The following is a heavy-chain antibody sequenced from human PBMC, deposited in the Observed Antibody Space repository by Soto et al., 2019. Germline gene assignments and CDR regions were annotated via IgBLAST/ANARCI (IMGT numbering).Heavy chain of an antibody. D-gene: IGHD3-22*01. V-gene: IGHV4-31*03. CDR1: GGSISSGGYY. CDR2: IYYSGST. Sequence: SETLSLTCTVSGGSISSGGYYWSWIRQHPGKGLEWIGYIYYSGSTYYNPSLKSRVTISVDTSKNQFSLKLSSVTAADTAVYYCARVGYYDSSGYYGADWFDPWGQGTLVTVSS. J-gene: IGHJ5*02. CDR3: ARVGYYDSSGYYGADWFDP.